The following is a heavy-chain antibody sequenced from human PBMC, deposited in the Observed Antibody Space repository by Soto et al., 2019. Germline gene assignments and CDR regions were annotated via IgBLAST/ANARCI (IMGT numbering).Heavy chain of an antibody. CDR3: AHGYSYDQFDY. CDR2: ISYDGSNK. V-gene: IGHV3-30-3*01. J-gene: IGHJ4*02. D-gene: IGHD5-18*01. Sequence: GGSLRLSCAASGFTFSSYAMHWVRQAPGKGLEWVAVISYDGSNKYYADSVKGRFTISRDNSKNTLYLQMNSLRAEDTAVYYCAHGYSYDQFDYWGQGTLVTVSS. CDR1: GFTFSSYA.